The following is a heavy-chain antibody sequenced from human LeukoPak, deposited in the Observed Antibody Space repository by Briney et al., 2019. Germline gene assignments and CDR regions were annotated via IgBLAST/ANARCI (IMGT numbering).Heavy chain of an antibody. V-gene: IGHV4-59*08. Sequence: SETLSLTCTVSGGSISNYYWSWIRQSPEKGLEWIGYIHDSGSTNYNPSLKSRVTISVDTSKNQFSLKLSSVTAADTAVYYCARLDAAAGRYLQFFYWGQGALVTVSS. J-gene: IGHJ4*02. CDR3: ARLDAAAGRYLQFFY. CDR2: IHDSGST. D-gene: IGHD5-24*01. CDR1: GGSISNYY.